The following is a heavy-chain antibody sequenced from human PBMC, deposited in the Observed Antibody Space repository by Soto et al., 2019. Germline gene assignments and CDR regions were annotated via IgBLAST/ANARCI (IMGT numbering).Heavy chain of an antibody. CDR2: IKSKTDGGTT. CDR3: TTDSSFQYYYDSSGYSNFDY. D-gene: IGHD3-22*01. CDR1: LFTFINSL. V-gene: IGHV3-15*01. Sequence: SLLLSFSSSLFTFINSLMSWVRQAPGKGLEWVGRIKSKTDGGTTDYAAPVKGRFTISRDDSKNTLYLQMNSLKTEDTAVYYCTTDSSFQYYYDSSGYSNFDYWGQGTLVTVSS. J-gene: IGHJ4*02.